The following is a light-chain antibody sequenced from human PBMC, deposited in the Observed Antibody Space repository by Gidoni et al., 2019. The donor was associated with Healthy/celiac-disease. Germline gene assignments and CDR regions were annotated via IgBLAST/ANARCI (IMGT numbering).Light chain of an antibody. V-gene: IGKV3-11*01. J-gene: IGKJ4*01. CDR2: DAS. CDR1: QSVSSY. Sequence: IVLPQSPASLSLSPGERATLSCRASQSVSSYLAWYQQKPGQAPRLLIYDASNRATGIPARFSGSGSGTDFTLTISSLEPEDFAVYYCQQRSNWPLTFGGXTKVEIK. CDR3: QQRSNWPLT.